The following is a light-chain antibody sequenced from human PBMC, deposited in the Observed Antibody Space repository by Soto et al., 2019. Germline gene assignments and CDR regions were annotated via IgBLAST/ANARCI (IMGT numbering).Light chain of an antibody. J-gene: IGLJ1*01. CDR3: SSYTSRSTYV. Sequence: QSALTQPASVSGSPGQSITISCTGTSSDVGGYNYVSWYQQHTGKAPKLMIYEVSNRPSGVSNRFSGSKSGNTASLTISGLQAEAEADYYCSSYTSRSTYVFGTGTKLTVL. CDR2: EVS. CDR1: SSDVGGYNY. V-gene: IGLV2-14*01.